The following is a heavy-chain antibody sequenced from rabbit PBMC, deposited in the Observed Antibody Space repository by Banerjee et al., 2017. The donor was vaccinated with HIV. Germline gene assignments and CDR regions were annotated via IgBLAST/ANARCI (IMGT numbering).Heavy chain of an antibody. J-gene: IGHJ4*01. Sequence: EESGGRLVQPEGSLTLTCKASGFDFSSYYYMCWVRQAPGKGLELIACIYTSSGSTWYASWVNGRFTISRSTSLNTVDLKMTSLTAADTATYFCARDTANDGGYFFVLWGQGTLVTV. V-gene: IGHV1S43*01. CDR2: IYTSSGST. CDR3: ARDTANDGGYFFVL. CDR1: GFDFSSYYY. D-gene: IGHD2-1*01.